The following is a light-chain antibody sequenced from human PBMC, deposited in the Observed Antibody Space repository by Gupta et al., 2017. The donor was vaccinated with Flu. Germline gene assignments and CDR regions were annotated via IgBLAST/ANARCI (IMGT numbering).Light chain of an antibody. CDR3: ATWDDSLNEV. V-gene: IGLV1-44*01. CDR2: NNN. J-gene: IGLJ1*01. Sequence: QSVLTQPSSASGTPGQRVTISCSGSSSNIGSNTVNWYQQLPGTAPKVLIYNNNQRPSGVPDRFSGSKSGTSASLAISGLQSEDEADYYCATWDDSLNEVFGTGTKVTVL. CDR1: SSNIGSNT.